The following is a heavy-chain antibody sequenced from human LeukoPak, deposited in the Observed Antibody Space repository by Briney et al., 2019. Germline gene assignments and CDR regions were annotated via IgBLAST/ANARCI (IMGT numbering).Heavy chain of an antibody. CDR3: VRGLYDSTTYRAFHI. CDR2: IYTSGST. CDR1: GGSISSGSYY. D-gene: IGHD2/OR15-2a*01. J-gene: IGHJ3*02. Sequence: PSQTLSLTCTVSGGSISSGSYYRSWIRQPAGKGLEWIGRIYTSGSTNYNPSLKSRVTISVDTSKNQFSLMLSSVTAADTAVYYCVRGLYDSTTYRAFHIWGRGTMVTVSS. V-gene: IGHV4-61*02.